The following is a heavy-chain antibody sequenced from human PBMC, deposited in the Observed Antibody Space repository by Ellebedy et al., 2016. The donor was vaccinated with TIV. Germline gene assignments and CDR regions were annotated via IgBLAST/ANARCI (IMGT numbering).Heavy chain of an antibody. Sequence: ASVKVSCKASGYTFTSYYIHWVRQPPGHGLEWIGIINSSSGSTGYAQKFQGRVTMTRDTSTTTVYMDLSSLISEDTAVYYCARAHCTNGVCPEVDPWGQGTLVTVSS. V-gene: IGHV1-46*01. D-gene: IGHD2-8*01. J-gene: IGHJ5*02. CDR1: GYTFTSYY. CDR2: INSSSGST. CDR3: ARAHCTNGVCPEVDP.